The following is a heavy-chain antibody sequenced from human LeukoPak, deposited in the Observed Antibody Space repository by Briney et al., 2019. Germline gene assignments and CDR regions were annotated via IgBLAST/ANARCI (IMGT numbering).Heavy chain of an antibody. CDR1: GFTFSSYS. D-gene: IGHD1-26*01. J-gene: IGHJ2*01. V-gene: IGHV3-48*01. Sequence: TGGSLRLSCAASGFTFSSYSMNWVRQAPGKGLEWVSYISSSSSTIYYADSVKGRFTISRDNAKNSLYLQMNSLRAEDTAVYYCARHYPYWYFDLWGRGTLVTVSS. CDR2: ISSSSSTI. CDR3: ARHYPYWYFDL.